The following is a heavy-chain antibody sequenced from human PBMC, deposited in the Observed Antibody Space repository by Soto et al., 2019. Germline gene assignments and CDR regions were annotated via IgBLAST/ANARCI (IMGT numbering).Heavy chain of an antibody. J-gene: IGHJ4*02. CDR2: IYWDDDK. D-gene: IGHD1-1*01. CDR3: AHTRGGGNSALIDY. Sequence: QITLKESGPTLVKPTQTLTLTCTFSAFSLTTSGVGVAWIRQPPGKALEWLALIYWDDDKRYSPSLKSRLTVTQDTSKNQVVLTMTNMDPVDTATYFCAHTRGGGNSALIDYWGQGTLVTVSS. V-gene: IGHV2-5*02. CDR1: AFSLTTSGVG.